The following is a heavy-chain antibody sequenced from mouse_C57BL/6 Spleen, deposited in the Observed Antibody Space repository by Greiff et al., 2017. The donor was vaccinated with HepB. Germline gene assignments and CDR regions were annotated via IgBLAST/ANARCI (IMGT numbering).Heavy chain of an antibody. D-gene: IGHD2-3*01. Sequence: QVQLQQPGAELVRPGSSVKLSCKASGYTFTSYWMDWVKQRPGQGLEWIGNIYPSDSETHYNQKFKDKATLTVDKSSSTAYMQLSSLTSEDSAVYYCARWDDGYYDYWGQCTTLTVSS. CDR2: IYPSDSET. CDR3: ARWDDGYYDY. V-gene: IGHV1-61*01. CDR1: GYTFTSYW. J-gene: IGHJ2*01.